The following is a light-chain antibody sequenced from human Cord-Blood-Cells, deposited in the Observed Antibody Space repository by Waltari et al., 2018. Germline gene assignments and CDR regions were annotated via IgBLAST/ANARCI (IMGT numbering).Light chain of an antibody. CDR1: KSVSSY. CDR2: DAS. J-gene: IGKJ4*01. CDR3: QQRSNWRLT. Sequence: ELVLTQSTATLSLSPGERATLSCRAVKSVSSYLAWYQQKPGQAPRLVIYDASNMATGIPARFGGSGSGTDFTLTISSLEPEDFAVYYSQQRSNWRLTFGGGTKVGIK. V-gene: IGKV3-11*01.